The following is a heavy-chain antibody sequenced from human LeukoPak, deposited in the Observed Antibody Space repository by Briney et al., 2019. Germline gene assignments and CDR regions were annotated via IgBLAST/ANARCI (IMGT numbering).Heavy chain of an antibody. J-gene: IGHJ4*02. CDR1: GFTFDDYA. CDR2: ISWNSGSI. V-gene: IGHV3-9*03. D-gene: IGHD6-19*01. CDR3: AKEASNGSGFDY. Sequence: GRSLRLSCAASGFTFDDYAMHWVRQAPGKGLEWVSGISWNSGSIGYADSVKGRFTISRDNAKNSLYLQMNSLRAEDMALYYCAKEASNGSGFDYWGQGTLVTVS.